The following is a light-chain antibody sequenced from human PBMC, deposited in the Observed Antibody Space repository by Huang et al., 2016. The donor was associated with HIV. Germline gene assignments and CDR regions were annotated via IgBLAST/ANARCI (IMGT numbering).Light chain of an antibody. Sequence: EIVMTQSPATLSVSPGERATLSFRASQSVSSNLAWYQQKPGQAPRLLIYCASTRATGIPARFSALGSGTEFTLTISSLQSEDFAVYYCQQYNNWPPMYTFGQGTNLEIK. V-gene: IGKV3-15*01. CDR3: QQYNNWPPMYT. J-gene: IGKJ2*01. CDR2: CAS. CDR1: QSVSSN.